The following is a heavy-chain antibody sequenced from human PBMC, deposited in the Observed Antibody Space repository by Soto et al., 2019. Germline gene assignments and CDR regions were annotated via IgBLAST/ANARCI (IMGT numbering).Heavy chain of an antibody. V-gene: IGHV3-15*07. CDR3: PTDSYITRIIVLFDY. Sequence: GGSLRLSCAASGFTFSNAWINWVRQAPGKGLEWVGRVKSKNDGGTTDFAAPVKGRFAISRDDSKNMVYLEMNSLQTEDTAIYYCPTDSYITRIIVLFDYWGHGTLVTVSS. CDR1: GFTFSNAW. D-gene: IGHD3-22*01. CDR2: VKSKNDGGTT. J-gene: IGHJ4*01.